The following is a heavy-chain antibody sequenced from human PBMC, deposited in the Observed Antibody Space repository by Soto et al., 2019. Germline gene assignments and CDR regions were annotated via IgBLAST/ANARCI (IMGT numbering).Heavy chain of an antibody. CDR1: GGSFSGYY. CDR3: ARGSKGTAPRYYYYMDV. CDR2: INHSGST. J-gene: IGHJ6*03. V-gene: IGHV4-34*01. Sequence: QVQLQQWGAGLLKPSETLSLTCAVYGGSFSGYYWSWIRQPPGKGLEWIGEINHSGSTNYNPSLKSRVTISVDTSNNQFSLKLSSVTAADTAVYYCARGSKGTAPRYYYYMDVWGKGTTVTVSS. D-gene: IGHD3-10*01.